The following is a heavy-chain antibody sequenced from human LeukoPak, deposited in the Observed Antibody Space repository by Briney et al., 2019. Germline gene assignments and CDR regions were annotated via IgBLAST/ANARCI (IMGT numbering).Heavy chain of an antibody. CDR1: GFTFSSHW. J-gene: IGHJ4*02. CDR2: INQDGGVK. Sequence: GGSLRPSCAASGFTFSSHWMSWVRQAPGKGLEWVASINQDGGVKHYVDSVKGQFTISRDNAKNSLYLQMNSLRAEDSAVYYCARWISESGMYWLDYWGQGTLVTVSS. D-gene: IGHD2-8*02. V-gene: IGHV3-7*01. CDR3: ARWISESGMYWLDY.